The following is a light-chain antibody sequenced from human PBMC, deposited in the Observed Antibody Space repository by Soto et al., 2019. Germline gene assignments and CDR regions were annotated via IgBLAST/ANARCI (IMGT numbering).Light chain of an antibody. CDR1: SSDVGGYKY. CDR3: SSYTGSSTLV. Sequence: QSALTQPRSVSGSPGQSVTISCTGTSSDVGGYKYVSWYQQHPGKAPKLMIYDVSKRPSGVPDRFSGSKSGNTASLTISGLQAEEEADYYCSSYTGSSTLVFGGGTKLTVL. J-gene: IGLJ2*01. CDR2: DVS. V-gene: IGLV2-11*01.